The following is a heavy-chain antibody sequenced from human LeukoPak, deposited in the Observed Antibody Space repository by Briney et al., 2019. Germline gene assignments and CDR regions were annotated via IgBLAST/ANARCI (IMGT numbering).Heavy chain of an antibody. D-gene: IGHD3-10*01. CDR3: ARIRASGGGHDAFDI. Sequence: SGPALVKPTQTLTLTCNFSGFSLSTSGMCVSWIRQPPGKALEWLARIDWDDDKYYSTSLKTRLTISKDTSKTQVVLTMTNKDPVDTATYYCARIRASGGGHDAFDIWGQGTMVTVSS. CDR2: IDWDDDK. V-gene: IGHV2-70*11. CDR1: GFSLSTSGMC. J-gene: IGHJ3*02.